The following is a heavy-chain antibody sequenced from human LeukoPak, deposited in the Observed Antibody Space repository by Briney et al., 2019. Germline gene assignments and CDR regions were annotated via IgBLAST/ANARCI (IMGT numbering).Heavy chain of an antibody. CDR3: ARRVDGHQGLWYFDL. CDR1: GGTFSSYA. D-gene: IGHD2-15*01. V-gene: IGHV1-69*05. Sequence: SVKVSCKASGGTFSSYAISWVRQAPGQGLEWMGGIIPIFGTANYAQKFQGRVTITTDESTSTAYMELSSLRSEDTAVYYCARRVDGHQGLWYFDLWGRGTLVTVS. CDR2: IIPIFGTA. J-gene: IGHJ2*01.